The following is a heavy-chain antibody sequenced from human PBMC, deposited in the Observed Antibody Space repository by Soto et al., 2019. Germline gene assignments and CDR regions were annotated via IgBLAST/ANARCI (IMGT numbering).Heavy chain of an antibody. CDR2: INAGNGNT. D-gene: IGHD1-26*01. CDR3: ARGGSLYWYFDL. CDR1: GYTYTSYA. Sequence: QVQLVQSWAEVKKPGASVKVSCKASGYTYTSYAMDWVRQAPGQRLEWMGWINAGNGNTKYSQKFQGRVTITRDTSASTAYMALSSLRSEDTAVYYCARGGSLYWYFDLWGRGTLVTVSS. V-gene: IGHV1-3*01. J-gene: IGHJ2*01.